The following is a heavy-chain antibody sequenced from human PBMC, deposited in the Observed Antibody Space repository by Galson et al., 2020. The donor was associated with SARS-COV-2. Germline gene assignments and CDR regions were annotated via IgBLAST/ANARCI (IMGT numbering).Heavy chain of an antibody. V-gene: IGHV3-13*05. D-gene: IGHD6-19*01. J-gene: IGHJ3*02. CDR2: IGTAGDP. Sequence: GESLKISCAASGFTFSSYDMHWVRQATGKGLEWVSAIGTAGDPYYPGSVKGRFTISTENAKNSLYLQMNSLRAGDTAVYYCARALKAGTVLGAFNIWGQGTMVTVSS. CDR3: ARALKAGTVLGAFNI. CDR1: GFTFSSYD.